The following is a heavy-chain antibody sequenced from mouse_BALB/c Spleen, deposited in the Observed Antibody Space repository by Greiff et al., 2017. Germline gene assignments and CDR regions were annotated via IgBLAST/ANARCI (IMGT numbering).Heavy chain of an antibody. CDR3: ARDMRYDDAMDY. CDR1: GFTFTDYY. J-gene: IGHJ4*01. Sequence: EVQLVESGGGLVQPGGSLRLSCATSGFTFTDYYMSWVRQPPGKALEWLGFIRNKANGYTTEYSASVKGRFTISRDNSQSILYLQMNTLRAEDSATYYCARDMRYDDAMDYWGQGTSVTVSS. D-gene: IGHD2-14*01. V-gene: IGHV7-3*02. CDR2: IRNKANGYTT.